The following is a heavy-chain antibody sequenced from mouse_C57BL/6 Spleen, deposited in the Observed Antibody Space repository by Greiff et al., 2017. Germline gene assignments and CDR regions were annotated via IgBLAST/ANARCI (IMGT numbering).Heavy chain of an antibody. CDR1: GYAFSSYW. Sequence: VKLVESGAELVKPGASVKISCKASGYAFSSYWMNWVKQRPGKGLEWIGQIYPGDGDTNYNGKFKGKATLTADKSSSTAYMQLSSLTSEDSAVYFCARKGVITTVVARWYFDVWGTGTTVTVSS. CDR2: IYPGDGDT. J-gene: IGHJ1*03. CDR3: ARKGVITTVVARWYFDV. V-gene: IGHV1-80*01. D-gene: IGHD1-1*01.